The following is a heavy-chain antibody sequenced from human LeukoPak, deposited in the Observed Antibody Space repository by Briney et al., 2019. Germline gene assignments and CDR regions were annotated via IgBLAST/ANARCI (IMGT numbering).Heavy chain of an antibody. CDR2: IYYSGST. D-gene: IGHD4-11*01. CDR1: GGSISSSSYY. J-gene: IGHJ4*02. CDR3: ARAEINDYNRY. Sequence: SETLSLTCTVSGGSISSSSYYWGWIRQPPGKGLEWIGSIYYSGSTYYNPSLKSRVTISIDTSKNQIFLKLRSTTAADTAHYYCARAEINDYNRYWGQGILVIVSS. V-gene: IGHV4-39*07.